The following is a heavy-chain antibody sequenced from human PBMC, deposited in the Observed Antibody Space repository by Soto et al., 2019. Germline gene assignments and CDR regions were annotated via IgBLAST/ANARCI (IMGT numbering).Heavy chain of an antibody. Sequence: QITLNESGPTQVKPRQTLTLTCTFSGFSLTTSGVGVGWIRQSPGKAPEWLALIYWDDDKRYSPYLKRRRTITKDTSKYQGVPTMADLDPADTATYYCAHRVLRTVFGLVTTTAIYFDFWGQGTPVAVSS. D-gene: IGHD3-3*01. CDR2: IYWDDDK. CDR1: GFSLTTSGVG. V-gene: IGHV2-5*02. CDR3: AHRVLRTVFGLVTTTAIYFDF. J-gene: IGHJ4*02.